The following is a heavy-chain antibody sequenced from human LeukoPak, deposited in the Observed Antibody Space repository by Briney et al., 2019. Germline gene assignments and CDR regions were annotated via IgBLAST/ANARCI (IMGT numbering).Heavy chain of an antibody. CDR2: ISSSGSTI. J-gene: IGHJ4*02. CDR3: ARDPRGYYDSSGYYYERGAYDY. CDR1: GFTFSDYY. Sequence: GGSLRLSCAASGFTFSDYYMSWIRQAPGKGLEWVSYISSSGSTIYYADSVKGRFTISRDNAKNSLYLQMNSLRAEDTAVYYCARDPRGYYDSSGYYYERGAYDYWGQGTLVTVSS. V-gene: IGHV3-11*01. D-gene: IGHD3-22*01.